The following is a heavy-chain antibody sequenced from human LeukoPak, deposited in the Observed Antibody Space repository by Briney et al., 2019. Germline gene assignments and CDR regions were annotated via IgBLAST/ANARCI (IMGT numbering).Heavy chain of an antibody. Sequence: GGSLRLSCAASGFTFSSYGMHWVRQAPGKGLEWVAVISYDGSNKYYADSVKGRFTISRDNSKNTLYLQMNSLRAEDTAVYYCARGIHIVVVPAARNSDLDYWGQGTLVTVSS. CDR3: ARGIHIVVVPAARNSDLDY. V-gene: IGHV3-33*05. CDR2: ISYDGSNK. J-gene: IGHJ4*02. CDR1: GFTFSSYG. D-gene: IGHD2-2*01.